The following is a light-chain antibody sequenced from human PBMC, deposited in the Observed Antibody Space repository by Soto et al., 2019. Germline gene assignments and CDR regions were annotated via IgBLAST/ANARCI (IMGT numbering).Light chain of an antibody. Sequence: QSVLTQPASVSGPPGQSITISCTGTSSDVGGYNYVSWYQQHPGKAPKLMIYEVSNRPSGVSNRFSGSKSGNTASLTISGLQAEDEADYYCSSYTSSSTLVFGGGTKAHRP. V-gene: IGLV2-14*01. CDR1: SSDVGGYNY. J-gene: IGLJ2*01. CDR3: SSYTSSSTLV. CDR2: EVS.